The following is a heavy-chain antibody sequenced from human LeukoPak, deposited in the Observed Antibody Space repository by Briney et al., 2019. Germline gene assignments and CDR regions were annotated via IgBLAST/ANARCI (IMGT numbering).Heavy chain of an antibody. CDR1: GFTFTSYW. D-gene: IGHD1-26*01. CDR3: ARRVGGSSFRDS. CDR2: IYQDGSDK. J-gene: IGHJ4*02. Sequence: GGSLRLSCVASGFTFTSYWMSWVRQAPGKGQEWVANIYQDGSDKYYVDSVKGRFTISRDNAKNSLYLQMDSLRVEDTAVYYCARRVGGSSFRDSWGQGTLVTVSS. V-gene: IGHV3-7*01.